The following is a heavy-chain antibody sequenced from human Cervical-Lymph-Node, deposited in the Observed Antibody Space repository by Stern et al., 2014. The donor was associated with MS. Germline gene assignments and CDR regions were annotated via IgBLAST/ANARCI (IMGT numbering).Heavy chain of an antibody. J-gene: IGHJ6*02. CDR1: GFTFSRYW. CDR2: IKEDGSEQ. D-gene: IGHD2-2*01. V-gene: IGHV3-7*01. CDR3: ARRVLVAMGGYPKTLDV. Sequence: EDQLVESGGVLVQPGWSLKLSCAASGFTFSRYWMTWVRQAPGKGLEWVANIKEDGSEQYYVDSVKGRFTMSRDNAKNSLYLQMNSLRAEDTAVYYCARRVLVAMGGYPKTLDVWGRGTTVTVSS.